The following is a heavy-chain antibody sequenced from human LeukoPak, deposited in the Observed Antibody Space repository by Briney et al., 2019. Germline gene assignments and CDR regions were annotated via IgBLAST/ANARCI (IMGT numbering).Heavy chain of an antibody. D-gene: IGHD1-14*01. CDR3: AAGEPYGY. Sequence: GRSLRLSCAASGFTFTTYGMHWVRQAPGKGLEWVAIIRYDGSNKYYADSVKGRFTISRDNSKNTLYLQMNSLRADDTAVYYCAAGEPYGYWGQGTLVTVSS. V-gene: IGHV3-33*01. J-gene: IGHJ4*02. CDR2: IRYDGSNK. CDR1: GFTFTTYG.